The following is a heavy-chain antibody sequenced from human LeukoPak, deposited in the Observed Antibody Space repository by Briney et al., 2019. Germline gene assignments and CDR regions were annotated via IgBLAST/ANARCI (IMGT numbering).Heavy chain of an antibody. CDR1: GFTFDDYA. D-gene: IGHD2-2*01. Sequence: GRSLRLSCAASGFTFDDYAMHWVRQAPGKGLEWVSGISWNSGSIGYADSVKGRFTISRDNAKNSLYLQMNSLRAEDTAVYYCARASCSSTSCRSLKKDYYYYYYMDVWGKGTTVTVSS. CDR2: ISWNSGSI. J-gene: IGHJ6*03. V-gene: IGHV3-9*01. CDR3: ARASCSSTSCRSLKKDYYYYYYMDV.